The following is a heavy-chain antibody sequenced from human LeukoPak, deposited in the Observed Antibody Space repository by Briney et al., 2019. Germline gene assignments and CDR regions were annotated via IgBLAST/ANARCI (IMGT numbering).Heavy chain of an antibody. CDR1: GFTFSDYW. Sequence: GGSLRLSCAASGFTFSDYWMHWVRQAPGKGLEWVSSISSSSSYIYYADSVKGRFTISRDNAKNSLYLQMNSLRAEDTAVYYCARDHCSSTSCLNYYYYYGMDVWGQGTTVTVSS. CDR3: ARDHCSSTSCLNYYYYYGMDV. CDR2: ISSSSSYI. V-gene: IGHV3-21*01. D-gene: IGHD2-2*01. J-gene: IGHJ6*02.